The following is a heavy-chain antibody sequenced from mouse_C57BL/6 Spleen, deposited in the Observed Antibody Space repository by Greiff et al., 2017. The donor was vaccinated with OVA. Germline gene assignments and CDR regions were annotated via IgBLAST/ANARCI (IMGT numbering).Heavy chain of an antibody. CDR3: AREGDLGDDYDIHAMDY. CDR2: INPGSGGT. J-gene: IGHJ4*01. CDR1: GYAFTNYL. D-gene: IGHD2-4*01. Sequence: VQLQQSGAELVRPGTSVKVSCKASGYAFTNYLIEWVKQRPGQGLEWIGVINPGSGGTNSNEKFKGKATLTADKSSSTAYMQLSSLTSEDSAVYFCAREGDLGDDYDIHAMDYWGQGTSVTVSS. V-gene: IGHV1-54*01.